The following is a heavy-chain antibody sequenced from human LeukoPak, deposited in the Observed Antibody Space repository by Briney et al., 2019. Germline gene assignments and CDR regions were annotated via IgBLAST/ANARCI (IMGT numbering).Heavy chain of an antibody. CDR1: GFTFSSYS. Sequence: GGSLRLSCAASGFTFSSYSMNWVRQAPGKGLEWVSSISSSSSYIYYADSVKGRFTISRDNAKNSLYLQMYSLGAEDSAVYYCVRGASLAYYMDVWGKGTTVTVSS. CDR3: VRGASLAYYMDV. J-gene: IGHJ6*03. V-gene: IGHV3-21*01. CDR2: ISSSSSYI. D-gene: IGHD3-16*02.